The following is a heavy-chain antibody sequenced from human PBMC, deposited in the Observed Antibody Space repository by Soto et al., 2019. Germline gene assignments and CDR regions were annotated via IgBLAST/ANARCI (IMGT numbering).Heavy chain of an antibody. J-gene: IGHJ3*02. CDR3: AKMSRYSSSLLPVSHDVDI. V-gene: IGHV3-9*01. CDR1: GFTFDDYA. CDR2: MSWNSGSI. D-gene: IGHD6-13*01. Sequence: EVQLVESGGGLVQPGRSLRLSCAASGFTFDDYAMHWVRQAPGKGLEWVSGMSWNSGSIGYADSVKGRFTISRDNAKISLYLQMHSLRAEDTALYYCAKMSRYSSSLLPVSHDVDIWGQGTMVTVSS.